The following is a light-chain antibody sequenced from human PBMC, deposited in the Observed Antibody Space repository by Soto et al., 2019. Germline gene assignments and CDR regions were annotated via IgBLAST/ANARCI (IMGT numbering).Light chain of an antibody. CDR3: QQYTTYSGT. CDR2: RAS. J-gene: IGKJ3*01. Sequence: DIQMTQSPSTLSASVGDRVTITCRASQSISTWLAWYQQKPGTAPKLLIYRASNLESGVPSRFSGSGSGTEFTLTISSLQPDDFATYYCQQYTTYSGTFGPGTKWISN. V-gene: IGKV1-5*03. CDR1: QSISTW.